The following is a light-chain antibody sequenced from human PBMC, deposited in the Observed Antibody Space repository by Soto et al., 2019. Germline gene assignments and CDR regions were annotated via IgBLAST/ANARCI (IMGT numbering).Light chain of an antibody. V-gene: IGKV3-11*01. CDR2: DTS. J-gene: IGKJ4*01. CDR1: QSVCSN. CDR3: QQRSKWPLT. Sequence: EIVLTQSPATLALSPGARATLSFRASQSVCSNLAWFHQKPGQAPRLLINDTSNRATGIPARFSGSGSGTDFSLTISSLRPEDLAVYYCQQRSKWPLTFGGGTKVEIK.